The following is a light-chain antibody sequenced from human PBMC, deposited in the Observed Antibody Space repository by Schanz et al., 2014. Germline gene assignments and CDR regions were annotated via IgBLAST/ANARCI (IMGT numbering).Light chain of an antibody. CDR1: SSDVGGYNY. CDR3: CSYAGSNNLGV. Sequence: QSALTQPPSASGSPGQSVTISCTGTSSDVGGYNYVSWYQQHPGKAPKLMIYEVSQRPSGVSDRFSGSNSGNAASLTVSGLQAEDEADYYCCSYAGSNNLGVFGGGTKLTVL. J-gene: IGLJ3*02. V-gene: IGLV2-8*01. CDR2: EVS.